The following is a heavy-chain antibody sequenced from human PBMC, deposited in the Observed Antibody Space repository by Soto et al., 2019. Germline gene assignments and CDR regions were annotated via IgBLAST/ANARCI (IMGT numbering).Heavy chain of an antibody. CDR3: ARASSSSSAADY. Sequence: QVQLQESGAGLVKPSQTLSLTCNVSGASISSGGYYWSWIRHHPRKGLEWIGYIYDSESAYYNPSLKSRVTISMDTSKNHFAMRLSSVTDADTAVYYCARASSSSSAADYWGQGTLVTVSS. CDR1: GASISSGGYY. D-gene: IGHD6-6*01. J-gene: IGHJ4*02. CDR2: IYDSESA. V-gene: IGHV4-31*03.